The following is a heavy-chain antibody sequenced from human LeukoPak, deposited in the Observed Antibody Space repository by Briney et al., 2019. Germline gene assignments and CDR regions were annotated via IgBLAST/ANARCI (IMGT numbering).Heavy chain of an antibody. CDR1: GFTFCDYA. J-gene: IGHJ6*02. V-gene: IGHV3-49*04. Sequence: GGSLRLSCTASGFTFCDYAMSGVRQARGKGLEWGGFIRSKAYGGTTEYAASVKGRFTISRDDSKSIAYLQMNSLKTEDTAVYYCTRDLGYSSSSFGMDVWGQGTTVTVSS. CDR2: IRSKAYGGTT. D-gene: IGHD6-6*01. CDR3: TRDLGYSSSSFGMDV.